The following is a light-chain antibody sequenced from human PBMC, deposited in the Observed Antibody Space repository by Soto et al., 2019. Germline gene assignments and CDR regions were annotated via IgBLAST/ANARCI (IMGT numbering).Light chain of an antibody. J-gene: IGLJ1*01. V-gene: IGLV1-44*01. CDR1: NSNIGSNT. Sequence: QLVLTQPPSASGTPGQRVTISCSGSNSNIGSNTVNWYQQLPGTAPELLIYYDNLRPSGVPDRISGSKSGTSASLAISGLQSDDEADYYCAAWDDSLNGRVFGTGTKVTVL. CDR2: YDN. CDR3: AAWDDSLNGRV.